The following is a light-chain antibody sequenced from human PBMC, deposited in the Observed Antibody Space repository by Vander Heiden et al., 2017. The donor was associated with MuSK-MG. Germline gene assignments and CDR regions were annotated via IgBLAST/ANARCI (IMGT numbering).Light chain of an antibody. CDR2: YAS. J-gene: IGKJ4*01. CDR3: QQRRSVPLT. V-gene: IGKV6-21*01. Sequence: VLTQSPHLQSVIPNRTVTIACRASHSVGSSLHWYQQKPGQPPKLLIKYASQSRAGVPSRLSGSGSGTDFTLIINSLEAEDAATYYCQQRRSVPLTFGGGTKVEIK. CDR1: HSVGSS.